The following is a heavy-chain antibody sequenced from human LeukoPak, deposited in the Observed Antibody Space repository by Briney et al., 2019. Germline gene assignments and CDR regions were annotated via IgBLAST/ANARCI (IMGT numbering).Heavy chain of an antibody. CDR3: LIVGASPDFDY. D-gene: IGHD1-26*01. CDR2: ISGSGGTT. Sequence: GGSLRLSCSASGFTFSSYAMTWVRQAPGKGLEWVSAISGSGGTTYYADSVKGRFTISRDNSKNMLYLQLNSLRAEDTAVYYCLIVGASPDFDYWGQGSLVTVSS. CDR1: GFTFSSYA. V-gene: IGHV3-23*01. J-gene: IGHJ4*02.